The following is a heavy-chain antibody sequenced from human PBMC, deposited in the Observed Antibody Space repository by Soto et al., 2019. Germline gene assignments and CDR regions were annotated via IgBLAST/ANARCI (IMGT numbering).Heavy chain of an antibody. V-gene: IGHV4-4*07. D-gene: IGHD3-3*01. CDR1: GGTISGYY. J-gene: IGHJ5*02. CDR2: IYGSGNT. Sequence: NPSETLSLTCSVSGGTISGYYWTWIRQPAGKGLEWIGRIYGSGNTKYNPSLQSRVTMSLDTSNNQFSLRLTSVTAADTAVYYCARGQRFSDWFDPWGQGTLVTVSS. CDR3: ARGQRFSDWFDP.